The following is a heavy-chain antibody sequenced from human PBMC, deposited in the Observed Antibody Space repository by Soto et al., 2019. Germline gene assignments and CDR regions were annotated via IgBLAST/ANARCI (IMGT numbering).Heavy chain of an antibody. CDR3: AREIAAAGDYYYYYGMDV. CDR1: GYTFTSYG. D-gene: IGHD6-13*01. Sequence: QVQLVQSGAEVKKPGASVKVSCKASGYTFTSYGISWVRQAPGQGLEWMGWISAYNGNTNYAQKLQGRVTMTTDTXTXTXXMELRSLRSDDTAVYYCAREIAAAGDYYYYYGMDVWGQGTTVTVSS. J-gene: IGHJ6*02. V-gene: IGHV1-18*01. CDR2: ISAYNGNT.